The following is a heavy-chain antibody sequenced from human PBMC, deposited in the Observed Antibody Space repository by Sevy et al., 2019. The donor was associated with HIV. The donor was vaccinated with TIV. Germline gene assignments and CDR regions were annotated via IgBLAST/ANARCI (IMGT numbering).Heavy chain of an antibody. Sequence: GGSLRLSCAASGFTFSSYWMSWVRQAPGKGLEWVANIKQDGSEKYYVDSVKGRFTISRDNAKNSQYLRMNSLRAEDTAVYYCARDGYSSSWTKIYYYYGMDVWGQGTTVTVSS. CDR3: ARDGYSSSWTKIYYYYGMDV. J-gene: IGHJ6*02. V-gene: IGHV3-7*01. D-gene: IGHD6-13*01. CDR1: GFTFSSYW. CDR2: IKQDGSEK.